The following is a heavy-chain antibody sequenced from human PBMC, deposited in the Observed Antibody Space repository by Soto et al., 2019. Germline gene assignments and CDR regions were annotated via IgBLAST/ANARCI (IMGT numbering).Heavy chain of an antibody. CDR1: GFTFSNYY. CDR2: ISSRASTI. V-gene: IGHV3-11*04. CDR3: AREGGSLNWFDP. D-gene: IGHD1-26*01. Sequence: GGSLRLSCAASGFTFSNYYMSWIRQAPGKGLEWVSYISSRASTIFYADSVKGRFTISRDNVKNSLYLQMNSLRDEDTAVYYCAREGGSLNWFDPWGQGTLVTVSS. J-gene: IGHJ5*02.